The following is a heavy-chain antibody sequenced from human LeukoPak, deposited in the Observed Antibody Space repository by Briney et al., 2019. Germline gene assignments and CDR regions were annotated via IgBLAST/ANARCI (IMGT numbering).Heavy chain of an antibody. CDR1: GGSISSGYHY. CDR3: ARGDSSSWSLFDY. Sequence: SETLSLTCTVSGGSISSGYHYWGWIRQPPGKGLEWIGSIYESGRTHYNPSLRSRITISVDTSKNQFSPELSSVTAADTAVYYCARGDSSSWSLFDYWGQGTLVTVSS. CDR2: IYESGRT. J-gene: IGHJ4*02. D-gene: IGHD6-13*01. V-gene: IGHV4-39*01.